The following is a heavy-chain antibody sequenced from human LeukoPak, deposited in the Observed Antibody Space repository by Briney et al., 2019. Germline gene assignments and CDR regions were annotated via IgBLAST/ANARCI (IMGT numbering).Heavy chain of an antibody. J-gene: IGHJ6*02. D-gene: IGHD3-9*01. CDR1: GGSISSYY. Sequence: SETLSLTCTVSGGSISSYYWSWIRQPPGKGLEWIGYIYYSGSTNYNPSLKSRVTISVDTSQNQFSLKLSSVTAADTAVYYCAKTAAHYDILTGFSYYYGMDVWGQGTTVTVSS. V-gene: IGHV4-59*01. CDR2: IYYSGST. CDR3: AKTAAHYDILTGFSYYYGMDV.